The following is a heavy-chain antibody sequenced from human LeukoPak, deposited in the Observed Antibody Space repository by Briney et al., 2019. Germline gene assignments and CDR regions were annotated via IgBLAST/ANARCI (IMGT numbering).Heavy chain of an antibody. J-gene: IGHJ2*01. CDR3: ARVKDFAYSFFDL. CDR1: GGSISSGSYY. Sequence: SETLSLTCTVSGGSISSGSYYWSWIRQPAGKGLEWIGRIYTSGSTNYNPSLKSRVTTSVDTSKNHFSLNLTSVTAADTAVYYCARVKDFAYSFFDLWGRGTLVTVSS. V-gene: IGHV4-61*02. CDR2: IYTSGST.